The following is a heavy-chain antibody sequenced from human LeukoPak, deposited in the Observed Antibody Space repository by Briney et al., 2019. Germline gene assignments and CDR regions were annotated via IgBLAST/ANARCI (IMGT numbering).Heavy chain of an antibody. J-gene: IGHJ2*01. D-gene: IGHD2-15*01. CDR1: GGSFSGYY. CDR3: ARYVVVAAVYRYFDL. CDR2: INHSGST. Sequence: PSETLSLACALYGGSFSGYYWSWIRQPPGKGLEWIGEINHSGSTNYNPSLKSRVTISVDTSKNQFSLKLSSVTAADTAVYYCARYVVVAAVYRYFDLWGRGTLVTVSS. V-gene: IGHV4-34*01.